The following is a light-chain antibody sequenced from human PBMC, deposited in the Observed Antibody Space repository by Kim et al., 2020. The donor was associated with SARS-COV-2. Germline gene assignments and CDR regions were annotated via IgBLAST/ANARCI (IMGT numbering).Light chain of an antibody. CDR2: AAS. Sequence: EIVLTQSPGTLSLSPGERATLSCRASQSVTSSYLAWYQQKPGQAPGLLIYAASSRATGIPGRFSGSGSGTDFTLTINRLEPEDFAVYYCQQYGSSPITFGRGKRLEIK. CDR1: QSVTSSY. J-gene: IGKJ5*01. CDR3: QQYGSSPIT. V-gene: IGKV3-20*01.